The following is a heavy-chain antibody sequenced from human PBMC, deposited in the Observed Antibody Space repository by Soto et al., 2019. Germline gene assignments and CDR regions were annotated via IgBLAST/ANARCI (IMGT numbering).Heavy chain of an antibody. J-gene: IGHJ6*02. Sequence: QVQLVESGGGVVQPGRSLRLSCAASGFTFSSYGMHWVRQAPGKGLEWVAVIWYDGSNKYYADSVKGRVTISRDNSKNTLDLPMNSLRAEDTAVYYCARGHSVIVVDNYYGMDVWGQGTTVTVSS. CDR1: GFTFSSYG. CDR3: ARGHSVIVVDNYYGMDV. D-gene: IGHD3-22*01. CDR2: IWYDGSNK. V-gene: IGHV3-33*01.